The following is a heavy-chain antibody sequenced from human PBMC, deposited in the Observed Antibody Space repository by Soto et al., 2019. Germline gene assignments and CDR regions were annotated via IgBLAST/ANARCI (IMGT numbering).Heavy chain of an antibody. V-gene: IGHV3-53*01. J-gene: IGHJ4*02. CDR2: IYSGGST. CDR1: GFTVSSNY. Sequence: GSLRLSCAASGFTVSSNYMSWVRQAPGKGLEWVSVIYSGGSTYYADSVKGRFTISRDNSKNTLYLQMNSLRAEDTAVYYCASRDNKGAFDYWGQGTLVTVSS. CDR3: ASRDNKGAFDY. D-gene: IGHD3-10*01.